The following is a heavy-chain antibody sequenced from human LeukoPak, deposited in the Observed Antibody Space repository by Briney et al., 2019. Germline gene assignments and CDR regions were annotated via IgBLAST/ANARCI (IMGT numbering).Heavy chain of an antibody. CDR1: GYRFTTDY. CDR3: ARQAYGSHFDAFDI. V-gene: IGHV5-51*01. D-gene: IGHD3-22*01. J-gene: IGHJ3*02. CDR2: IYPDDSET. Sequence: GESLKISSKASGYRFTTDYIGWGRQMPGKGVEWMGIIYPDDSETNYSPSFRGKVSMSVDKSITTAYLQWSSQKASDTGIYFCARQAYGSHFDAFDIWGQGTMVTVSS.